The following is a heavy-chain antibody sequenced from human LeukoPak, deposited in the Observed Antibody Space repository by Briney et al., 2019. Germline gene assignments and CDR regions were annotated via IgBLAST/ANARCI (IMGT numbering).Heavy chain of an antibody. CDR3: ARGRTYSSSRWFDP. V-gene: IGHV4-31*03. D-gene: IGHD6-13*01. Sequence: SQTLSLTCTVSGGSISSGGYYWSWIRQHPGKGLEWIGYIYYSGSTYYNPSLKSRVTISVDTSKNQFSLKLSSVTAADTAVYYCARGRTYSSSRWFDPWGQGTLVTVSS. CDR1: GGSISSGGYY. CDR2: IYYSGST. J-gene: IGHJ5*02.